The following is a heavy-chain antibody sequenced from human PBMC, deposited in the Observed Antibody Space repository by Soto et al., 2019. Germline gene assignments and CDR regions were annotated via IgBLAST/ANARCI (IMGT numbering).Heavy chain of an antibody. D-gene: IGHD5-12*01. CDR2: IYYSGST. J-gene: IGHJ4*02. CDR3: ARIHSGYDGIDY. V-gene: IGHV4-39*01. Sequence: SETLSLTCTVSGGSISSSSYYWGWIRQPPGKGLEWIGSIYYSGSTYYNPSLKSRVTISVDTSKNQFSLKLSSVTAADTAVYYCARIHSGYDGIDYWGQGTLVTVSS. CDR1: GGSISSSSYY.